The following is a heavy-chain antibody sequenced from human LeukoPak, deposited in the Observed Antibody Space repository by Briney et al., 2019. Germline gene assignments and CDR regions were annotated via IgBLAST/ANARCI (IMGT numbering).Heavy chain of an antibody. CDR1: GDSVSSNSAA. Sequence: SQTLSLTYAISGDSVSSNSAAWNWIRQSPTRGLEGLGRTYYRSKWYNDYAVSVKSRITINPDTSKSQFSLQLNSVTPEDTAVYYCARGGYDFWSGYYQTNDYWGQGILVTVSS. J-gene: IGHJ4*02. CDR2: TYYRSKWYN. CDR3: ARGGYDFWSGYYQTNDY. D-gene: IGHD3-3*01. V-gene: IGHV6-1*01.